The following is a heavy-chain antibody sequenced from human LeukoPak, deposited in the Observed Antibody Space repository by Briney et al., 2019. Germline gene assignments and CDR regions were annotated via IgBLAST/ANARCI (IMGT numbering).Heavy chain of an antibody. V-gene: IGHV3-74*01. D-gene: IGHD1-26*01. CDR3: ARVLDGVGATRSFDY. CDR2: INSDGTST. CDR1: GFTFSSYA. J-gene: IGHJ4*02. Sequence: GGSLRLSCAASGFTFSSYAMSWVRQAPGKGLVWVSRINSDGTSTSYADSVKGRFTISRDNAKNTLYLQMNSLTAEDTAVYYCARVLDGVGATRSFDYWGQGTLVTVSS.